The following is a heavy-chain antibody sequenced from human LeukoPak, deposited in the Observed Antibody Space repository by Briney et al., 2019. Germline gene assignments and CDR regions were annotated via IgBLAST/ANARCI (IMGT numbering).Heavy chain of an antibody. J-gene: IGHJ3*02. D-gene: IGHD3-9*01. V-gene: IGHV1-69*04. Sequence: AASVKVSCKASGGTFSSYAISWVRQAPGQGLEWMGRIIPILGIANYAQKFQGRVTITADKSTSTAYMELSSLRSEGTAVYYCARTSTGDAFDIWGQGTMVTVSS. CDR1: GGTFSSYA. CDR2: IIPILGIA. CDR3: ARTSTGDAFDI.